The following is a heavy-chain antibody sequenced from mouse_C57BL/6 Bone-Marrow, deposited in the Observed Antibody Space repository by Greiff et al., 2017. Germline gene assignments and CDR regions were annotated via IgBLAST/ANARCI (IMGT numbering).Heavy chain of an antibody. J-gene: IGHJ2*01. D-gene: IGHD4-1*01. CDR2: ISYDGSN. CDR3: ARELGGY. CDR1: GYSITSGYY. Sequence: VQLKESGPGLVKPSQSLSLTCSVTGYSITSGYYWNWIRQFPGNKLEWMGYISYDGSNHSNPSLKNRISITRDTAKNQFFLKLNSVTTEDTATYYFARELGGYWGQGTTLTVSS. V-gene: IGHV3-6*01.